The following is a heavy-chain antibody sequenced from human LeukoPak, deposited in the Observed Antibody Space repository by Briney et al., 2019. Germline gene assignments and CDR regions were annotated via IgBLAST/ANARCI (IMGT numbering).Heavy chain of an antibody. CDR3: ARARGVCTNGVCYRAYYSDY. Sequence: SETLSLTCTVSGGSISSYYWSWIRQPAGKGLEWIGRIYTSGSTNYNPSLKSRVTMSVDTSKNQFSLKLSSVTAADTAVYYCARARGVCTNGVCYRAYYSDYWGQGTLVTVSS. V-gene: IGHV4-4*07. CDR1: GGSISSYY. D-gene: IGHD2-8*01. CDR2: IYTSGST. J-gene: IGHJ4*02.